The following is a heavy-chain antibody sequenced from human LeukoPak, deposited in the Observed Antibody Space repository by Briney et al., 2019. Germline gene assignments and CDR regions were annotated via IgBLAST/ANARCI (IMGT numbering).Heavy chain of an antibody. V-gene: IGHV4-34*01. CDR1: GGSISSYY. CDR2: INHSGST. Sequence: SETLSLTCTVSGGSISSYYWSWIRQPPGKGLEWIGEINHSGSTNYNPSLKSRVTISVDTSKNQFSLKLSSVTAADTAVYYCARGLEFFLAGYFDYWGQGTLVTVSS. J-gene: IGHJ4*02. CDR3: ARGLEFFLAGYFDY.